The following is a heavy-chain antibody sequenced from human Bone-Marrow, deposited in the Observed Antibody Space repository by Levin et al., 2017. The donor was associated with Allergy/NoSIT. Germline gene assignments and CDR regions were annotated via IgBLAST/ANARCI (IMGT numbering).Heavy chain of an antibody. V-gene: IGHV3-11*01. Sequence: PGGSLRLSCAASGFTFSDYYMSWIRQAPGKGLEWASYISSGGSITYYADSVKGRFTVSRDNANNSLYLQMNSLRVEDTAVYYCARHTEFPLPPGEYGMDVWGQGTTVTVS. CDR3: ARHTEFPLPPGEYGMDV. J-gene: IGHJ6*02. CDR1: GFTFSDYY. CDR2: ISSGGSIT. D-gene: IGHD2-15*01.